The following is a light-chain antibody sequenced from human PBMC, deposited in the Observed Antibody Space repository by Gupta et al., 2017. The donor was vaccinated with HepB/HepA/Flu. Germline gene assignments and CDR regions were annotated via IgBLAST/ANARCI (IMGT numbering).Light chain of an antibody. CDR2: RNN. CDR1: SSNLGSNS. CDR3: AAWDDSLNGPL. Sequence: QSVLTQPPSASGTPGQRVTISCSGSSSNLGSNSVYWYQQFPGAAPKLLIYRNNHRPSGVPDRFSGSKAGTSASLTISGLRSEDEADYHCAAWDDSLNGPLFGGGTKLTVL. V-gene: IGLV1-47*01. J-gene: IGLJ2*01.